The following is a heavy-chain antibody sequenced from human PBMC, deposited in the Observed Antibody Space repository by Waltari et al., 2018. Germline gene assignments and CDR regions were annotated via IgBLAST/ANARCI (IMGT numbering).Heavy chain of an antibody. J-gene: IGHJ4*02. CDR2: IYHSGST. V-gene: IGHV4-30-2*01. D-gene: IGHD2-2*01. CDR3: ARGTCSSTSCSTGFDY. Sequence: QLQLQESGSGLVKPSQTLSLTCAVSGGSISSGGYSWSWIRQPPGKGLEWIGYIYHSGSTYYNPSLKSRVTISVDGSKNQFSLKLSSVTAADTAVYYCARGTCSSTSCSTGFDYWGQGTLVTVSS. CDR1: GGSISSGGYS.